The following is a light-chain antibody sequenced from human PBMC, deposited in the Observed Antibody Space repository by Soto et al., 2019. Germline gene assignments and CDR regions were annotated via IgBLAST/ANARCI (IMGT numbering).Light chain of an antibody. Sequence: QSALTQPASVSGTPGQSITVSCIGTSSDIGSYNYVSWYQQHPGRAPKLIIRDVSSRPSGVPTRFSGSKSGNSASLTISGLQVEDEAYYFCSSYASSNAQLFGGGTKLTVL. CDR1: SSDIGSYNY. CDR3: SSYASSNAQL. V-gene: IGLV2-14*03. J-gene: IGLJ2*01. CDR2: DVS.